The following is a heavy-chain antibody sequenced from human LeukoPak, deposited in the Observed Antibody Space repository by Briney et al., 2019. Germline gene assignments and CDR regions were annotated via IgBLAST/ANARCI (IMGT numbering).Heavy chain of an antibody. J-gene: IGHJ4*02. D-gene: IGHD2-2*02. V-gene: IGHV5-51*01. Sequence: GGSLRLSCKGSGYSFTSYWIGWVRQMPGKVREWMGIIYPGDSDIRYSPSFQGQVTISADKSTSTAYLQWSSLKASDTAMYYCARVVPAPRPFDYWGQGTLVTVSS. CDR3: ARVVPAPRPFDY. CDR1: GYSFTSYW. CDR2: IYPGDSDI.